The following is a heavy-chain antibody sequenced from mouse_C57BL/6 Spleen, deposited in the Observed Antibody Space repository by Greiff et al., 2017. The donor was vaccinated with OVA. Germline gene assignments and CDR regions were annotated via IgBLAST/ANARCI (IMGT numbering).Heavy chain of an antibody. CDR3: AIIYYDYDERYFDV. J-gene: IGHJ1*03. Sequence: VHVKQSVAELVRPGASVKLSCTASGFNIKNTYMHWVKQRPEQGLEWIGRIDPANGNTKYAPKFQGKATITADTSSNTAYLQLSSLTSEDTAIDYCAIIYYDYDERYFDVWGTGTTVTVSS. D-gene: IGHD2-4*01. V-gene: IGHV14-3*01. CDR1: GFNIKNTY. CDR2: IDPANGNT.